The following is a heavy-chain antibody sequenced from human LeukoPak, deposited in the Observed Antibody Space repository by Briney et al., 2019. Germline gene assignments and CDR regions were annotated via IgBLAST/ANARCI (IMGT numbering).Heavy chain of an antibody. J-gene: IGHJ4*02. D-gene: IGHD5-18*01. V-gene: IGHV3-30-3*01. CDR3: ARDRGYSYGYTYYFDY. Sequence: PGRSLRLSCAASGFTFSSYAMHWVRQAPGKGLEWVAVISYDGSNKYYADSVKGRFTISRDNSKNTLYLQMNSLRAEDTAVYYCARDRGYSYGYTYYFDYWGQGTLVTVSS. CDR2: ISYDGSNK. CDR1: GFTFSSYA.